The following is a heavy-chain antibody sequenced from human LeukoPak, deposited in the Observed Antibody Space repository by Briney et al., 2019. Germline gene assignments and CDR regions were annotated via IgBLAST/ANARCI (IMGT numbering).Heavy chain of an antibody. CDR3: ARSQWLIDASIDY. CDR1: GYTFTGHY. Sequence: AAVKVCCPASGYTFTGHYIHLVRQAPGQGLEWMGWMNPTSGGTKYAQKFQGRVTMTRDTSISTAYMELSRLRSDDTAVYYCARSQWLIDASIDYWGQGTLVTVSS. D-gene: IGHD6-19*01. V-gene: IGHV1-2*02. J-gene: IGHJ4*02. CDR2: MNPTSGGT.